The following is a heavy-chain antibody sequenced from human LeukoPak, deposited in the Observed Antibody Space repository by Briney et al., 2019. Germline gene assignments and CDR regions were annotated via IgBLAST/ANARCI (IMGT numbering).Heavy chain of an antibody. V-gene: IGHV3-30*03. CDR3: AREGYYESYYFDY. D-gene: IGHD3-22*01. Sequence: GGSLRLSCAASGFTFSNYAMHWVRQAPGNGLEWIAIISYDGSNNNYADSVKGRFTISRDNSKNTLYLQMNSLRAEDTAVYYCAREGYYESYYFDYWGQGTLVTVSS. CDR2: ISYDGSNN. J-gene: IGHJ4*02. CDR1: GFTFSNYA.